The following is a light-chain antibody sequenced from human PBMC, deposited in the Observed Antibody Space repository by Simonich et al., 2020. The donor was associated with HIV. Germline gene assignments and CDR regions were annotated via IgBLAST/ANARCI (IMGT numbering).Light chain of an antibody. CDR1: SSDVGGYNY. Sequence: QSALTQPASVSGSPGQSIPISCTGTSSDVGGYNYVSWYQQHPGKAPNLMIYDVSKRPSGVSNRFSASKSGNTASLTISGLQAKDEADYYCSSYTGSNTVVFGGGTKLTVL. J-gene: IGLJ2*01. CDR3: SSYTGSNTVV. V-gene: IGLV2-14*01. CDR2: DVS.